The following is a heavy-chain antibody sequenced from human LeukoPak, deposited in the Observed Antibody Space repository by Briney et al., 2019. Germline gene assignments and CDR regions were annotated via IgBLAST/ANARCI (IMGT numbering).Heavy chain of an antibody. CDR3: ATYYDFWSDKGGFFDY. CDR1: GGSISSGGYY. V-gene: IGHV4-31*03. D-gene: IGHD3-3*01. CDR2: IYYSGST. Sequence: SQTLPLTCTVSGGSISSGGYYWSWIRQHPGKGLEWIGYIYYSGSTYYNPSLKSRVTISVDTSKNQFSLKLSSVTAADTAVYYCATYYDFWSDKGGFFDYWGQGTLVTVSS. J-gene: IGHJ4*02.